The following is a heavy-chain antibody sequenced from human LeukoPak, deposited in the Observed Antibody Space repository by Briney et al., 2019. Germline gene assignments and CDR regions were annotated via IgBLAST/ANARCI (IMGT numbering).Heavy chain of an antibody. D-gene: IGHD6-13*01. J-gene: IGHJ4*02. Sequence: GGSLRLSCAASGFTFSSYAMTWVRQAPGKGLEWVSTISGSDGSTNYAGSVKGRFTISRDNSKNTLYLQMNSLRAEDTAVYYCAKDYSSSWYYFDYWGQGTLVTVSS. V-gene: IGHV3-23*01. CDR3: AKDYSSSWYYFDY. CDR2: ISGSDGST. CDR1: GFTFSSYA.